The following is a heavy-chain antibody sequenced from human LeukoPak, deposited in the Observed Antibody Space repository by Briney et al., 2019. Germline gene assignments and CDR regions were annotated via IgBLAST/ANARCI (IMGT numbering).Heavy chain of an antibody. V-gene: IGHV4-39*07. J-gene: IGHJ4*02. CDR1: GGSISSSNYY. D-gene: IGHD3-3*01. CDR2: INYSGST. CDR3: ASLGVVTLY. Sequence: PSETLSLTCTVSGGSISSSNYYWGWIRQPPGKGLEWIGSINYSGSTYYNPSLKSRVTISVDRSKNQFSLKLSSVTAADTAVYYCASLGVVTLYWGQGTLVTVSS.